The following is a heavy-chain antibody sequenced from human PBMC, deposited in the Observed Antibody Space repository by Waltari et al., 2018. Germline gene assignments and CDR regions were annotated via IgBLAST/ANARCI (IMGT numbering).Heavy chain of an antibody. CDR1: GFTFSSYG. J-gene: IGHJ4*02. D-gene: IGHD2-2*01. Sequence: QLQLVASGGGVVQPGRSLRLSCAAPGFTFSSYGMLWVRQAPGKGLEWVAVISYDGSNKYYADSVKGRFTISRDNSKNTLYLQMNSLRAEDTAVYYCAKDSGAAATDYWGQGTLVTVSS. CDR2: ISYDGSNK. CDR3: AKDSGAAATDY. V-gene: IGHV3-30*18.